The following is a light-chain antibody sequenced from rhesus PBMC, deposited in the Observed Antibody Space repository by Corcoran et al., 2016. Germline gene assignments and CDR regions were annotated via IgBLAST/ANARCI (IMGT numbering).Light chain of an antibody. V-gene: IGKV2-72*01. Sequence: DVVMTQTPLSLPITPGEAASISCSSTHTLLHRNGNTYLHWYLQKPGQSPQLLIFGGSNRASGVPDRTSGSGSGTNFTLKISKVEAEDVGIYYCVQAIAFPLTFGGGTKVEIK. J-gene: IGKJ4*01. CDR2: GGS. CDR3: VQAIAFPLT. CDR1: HTLLHRNGNTY.